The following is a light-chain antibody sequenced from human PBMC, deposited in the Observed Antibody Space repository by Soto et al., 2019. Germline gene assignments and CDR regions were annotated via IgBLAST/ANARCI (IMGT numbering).Light chain of an antibody. CDR2: DAF. Sequence: DIQMTQSPSTLSASVGDRVTITCRASQSISRWLVWYQQRPGKAPKILIFDAFTLKSGVPSRFSGSGSGTEFTLTISRLQPDDFATYYCQQYNSYSTWTFGQGTEVEVK. V-gene: IGKV1-5*01. J-gene: IGKJ1*01. CDR3: QQYNSYSTWT. CDR1: QSISRW.